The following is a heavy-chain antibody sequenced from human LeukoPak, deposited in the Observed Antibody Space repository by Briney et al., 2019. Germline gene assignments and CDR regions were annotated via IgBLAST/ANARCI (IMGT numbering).Heavy chain of an antibody. J-gene: IGHJ4*02. CDR1: GASIRSYY. D-gene: IGHD3-22*01. CDR2: ISYSGYT. Sequence: SETLSLTCTVSGASIRSYYWSWIRQAPGKGLEWVGFISYSGYTSYSPSLKSRVAISVDTSKSQFSLRLTSMTAADTALYFCASVKLGYYYDTNGYFDSWGQGIPVTVSS. V-gene: IGHV4-59*08. CDR3: ASVKLGYYYDTNGYFDS.